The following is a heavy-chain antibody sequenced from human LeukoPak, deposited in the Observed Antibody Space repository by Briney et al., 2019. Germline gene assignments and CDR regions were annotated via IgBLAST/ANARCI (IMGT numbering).Heavy chain of an antibody. CDR2: ISWNSGSI. V-gene: IGHV3-9*01. CDR1: GFTVSSNY. J-gene: IGHJ3*02. Sequence: GGSLRLSCAASGFTVSSNYMSWVRQAPGKGLEWVSGISWNSGSIGYADSVKGRFTISRDNAKNSLYLQMNSLRAEDTALYYCAKDMMLDRGAFDIWGQGTMVTVSS. CDR3: AKDMMLDRGAFDI. D-gene: IGHD3-16*01.